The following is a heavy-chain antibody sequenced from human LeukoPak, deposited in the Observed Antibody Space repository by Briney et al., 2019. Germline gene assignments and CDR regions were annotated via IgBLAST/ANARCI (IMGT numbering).Heavy chain of an antibody. V-gene: IGHV3-21*01. CDR3: AGQGGEIVVVPAAFDY. D-gene: IGHD2-2*01. CDR1: GFTFSSYS. CDR2: ISSSSSYI. Sequence: GGSLRLSCAASGFTFSSYSMNWVRQAPGKGLEWVSSISSSSSYIYYADSVKGRFTISRDNAKNSLYLQMNSLRAEDTAVYYCAGQGGEIVVVPAAFDYWGQGTLVTVSS. J-gene: IGHJ4*02.